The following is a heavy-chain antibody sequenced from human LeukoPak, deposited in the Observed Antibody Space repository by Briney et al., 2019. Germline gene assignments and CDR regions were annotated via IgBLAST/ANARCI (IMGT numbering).Heavy chain of an antibody. CDR2: ISGLSTHI. D-gene: IGHD3-16*01. J-gene: IGHJ4*02. CDR3: GRAFPPLRTSSAGDL. V-gene: IGHV3-69-1*02. CDR1: GFTFSDYD. Sequence: GGSPRLSCSASGFTFSDYDMNWVRQAPGKGLEWVSSISGLSTHIYYGDSVKGRFSISRDNAKNSVYLQMNSLGVEDTAIYYCGRAFPPLRTSSAGDLWGQGILVTVSS.